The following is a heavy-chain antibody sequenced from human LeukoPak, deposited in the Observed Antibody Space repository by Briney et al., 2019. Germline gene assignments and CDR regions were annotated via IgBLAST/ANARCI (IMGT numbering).Heavy chain of an antibody. D-gene: IGHD3-10*01. CDR2: ISGSGGST. Sequence: GGSLRLSCAASGFTFSSYAMSWVRQAPGKGLEWVSAISGSGGSTYYADSVKGRFTISRDNSKNTLYLQMNSLRAEDTAVYYCAKEEQPMYYYGSGSYYNDWGQGTLVTVSS. J-gene: IGHJ4*02. V-gene: IGHV3-23*01. CDR3: AKEEQPMYYYGSGSYYND. CDR1: GFTFSSYA.